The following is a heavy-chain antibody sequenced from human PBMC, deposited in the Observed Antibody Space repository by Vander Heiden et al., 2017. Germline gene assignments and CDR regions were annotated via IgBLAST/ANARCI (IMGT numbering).Heavy chain of an antibody. CDR2: ISGSGGST. Sequence: EVQLFESGGGLLQPGGSLRLSCAASGFTFSSYAMSWVRQAPGKGRGWVSAISGSGGSTYYADSVKGRFTISSDNSKNTLYLQMNSLRAEDTAVYYCAKDRYYDSSGYYYFDYWGQGTLVTVSS. V-gene: IGHV3-23*01. J-gene: IGHJ4*02. CDR1: GFTFSSYA. CDR3: AKDRYYDSSGYYYFDY. D-gene: IGHD3-22*01.